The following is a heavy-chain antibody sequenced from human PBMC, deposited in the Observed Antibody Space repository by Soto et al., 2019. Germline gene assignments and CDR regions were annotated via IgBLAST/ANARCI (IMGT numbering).Heavy chain of an antibody. CDR2: ISYDGSNK. CDR3: ARGREWIQLWLNY. J-gene: IGHJ4*02. V-gene: IGHV3-30-3*01. CDR1: GFTFSSYA. D-gene: IGHD5-18*01. Sequence: QVQLVESGGGVVQPGRSLRLSCAASGFTFSSYAMHWVRQAPGKGLEWVAVISYDGSNKYYADSVKGRFTISRDNSKNTLYLQMNSLRAEDTAVYYCARGREWIQLWLNYWGQGTLVTVSS.